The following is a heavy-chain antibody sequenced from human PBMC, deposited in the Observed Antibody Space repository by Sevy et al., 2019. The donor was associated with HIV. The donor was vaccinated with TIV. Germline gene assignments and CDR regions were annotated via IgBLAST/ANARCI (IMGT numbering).Heavy chain of an antibody. CDR1: GYTFTSYG. CDR2: ITAYNGNT. Sequence: ASVKVSGKASGYTFTSYGISWVRQAPGQGLEWMGWITAYNGNTNYAQKLQGRVTMTTDTSTSTAYMELRSLRSDDTAVYYCARVSGSGSYFPYYFDYWGQGTLVTVSS. D-gene: IGHD3-10*01. CDR3: ARVSGSGSYFPYYFDY. J-gene: IGHJ4*02. V-gene: IGHV1-18*01.